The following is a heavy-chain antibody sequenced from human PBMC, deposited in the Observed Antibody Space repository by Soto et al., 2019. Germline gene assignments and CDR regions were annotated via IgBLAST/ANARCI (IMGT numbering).Heavy chain of an antibody. CDR1: GFTFDDYA. Sequence: GGSLRLSCAASGFTFDDYAMHWVRQAPGKGLEWVSGISWNSGNIGYADSVKGRFTISRDNAKNSLYLQMNSLRAEDTALYYCAKEVTAAGTGYYYGMDVWGQGTTVTVSS. CDR2: ISWNSGNI. CDR3: AKEVTAAGTGYYYGMDV. V-gene: IGHV3-9*01. D-gene: IGHD6-13*01. J-gene: IGHJ6*02.